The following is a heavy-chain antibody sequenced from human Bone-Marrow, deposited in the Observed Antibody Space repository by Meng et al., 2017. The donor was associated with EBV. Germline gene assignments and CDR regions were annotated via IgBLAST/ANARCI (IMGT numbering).Heavy chain of an antibody. CDR2: ISSSSSYI. J-gene: IGHJ4*02. Sequence: EVQLVESGGXLVKPGXALRLSXVXSGFTFSSYSMNWVRQAPGKGLEWVSSISSSSSYIYYADSVKGRFTISRDNAKNSLYLQMNSLRAEDTAVYYCARAGRPTYYYDSSGYAPFDYWGQGTLGTVSS. CDR3: ARAGRPTYYYDSSGYAPFDY. V-gene: IGHV3-21*01. D-gene: IGHD3-22*01. CDR1: GFTFSSYS.